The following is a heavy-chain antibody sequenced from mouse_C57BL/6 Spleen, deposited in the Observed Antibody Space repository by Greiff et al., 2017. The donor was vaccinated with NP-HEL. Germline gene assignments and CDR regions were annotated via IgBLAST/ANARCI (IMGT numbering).Heavy chain of an antibody. CDR3: ARKGLCGRAMDY. D-gene: IGHD6-1*01. CDR2: IYPGSGST. Sequence: QVQLQQPGAELVKPGASVKMSCKASGYTFTSYWITWVKQRPGQGLEWIGDIYPGSGSTNYNEKFKSKATLTVDTSSSTAYMQLRSLTSEDSAVYYCARKGLCGRAMDYWGQGTSVTVSS. J-gene: IGHJ4*01. V-gene: IGHV1-55*01. CDR1: GYTFTSYW.